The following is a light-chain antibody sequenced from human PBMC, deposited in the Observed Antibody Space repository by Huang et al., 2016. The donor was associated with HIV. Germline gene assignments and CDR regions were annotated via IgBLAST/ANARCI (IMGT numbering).Light chain of an antibody. CDR3: QQRSSRPPSIT. J-gene: IGKJ5*01. Sequence: EIVLTQSPATLSLSPGEQATLSCRASPSVHNYLVWYQQKPGQAPRLLIYDASNRATVIPARFSGSGSGTDFTLTISILEPEDFAVYYCQQRSSRPPSITFGQGTRLEIK. CDR2: DAS. V-gene: IGKV3-11*01. CDR1: PSVHNY.